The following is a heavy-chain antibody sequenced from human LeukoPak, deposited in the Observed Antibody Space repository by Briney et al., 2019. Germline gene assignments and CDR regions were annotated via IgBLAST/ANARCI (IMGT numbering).Heavy chain of an antibody. J-gene: IGHJ3*01. CDR1: GFTFSSYA. Sequence: GGSLRLSCAASGFTFSSYAMHWVRQAPGKGLEWVAVISYDGSNKFYADSVKGRFTFSRDNAKNTLYLQMNSLRAEDTAVYYCARDTGLWGQGTMVTVSS. D-gene: IGHD1-1*01. CDR3: ARDTGL. CDR2: ISYDGSNK. V-gene: IGHV3-30*04.